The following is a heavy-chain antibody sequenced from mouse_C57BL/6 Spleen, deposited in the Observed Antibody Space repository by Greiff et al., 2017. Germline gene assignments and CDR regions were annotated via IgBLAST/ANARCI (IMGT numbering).Heavy chain of an antibody. J-gene: IGHJ2*01. V-gene: IGHV1-64*01. CDR1: GYTFTSYW. Sequence: QVQLQQPGAELVKPGASVKLSCKASGYTFTSYWMHWVKQRPGQGLEWIGMIHPNSGSTNYNEKFKSKAPLTVDKSSRTADMQRSSLTSEDSAVYYCARPGGWLLDYWGQGTTLTVSS. D-gene: IGHD2-3*01. CDR3: ARPGGWLLDY. CDR2: IHPNSGST.